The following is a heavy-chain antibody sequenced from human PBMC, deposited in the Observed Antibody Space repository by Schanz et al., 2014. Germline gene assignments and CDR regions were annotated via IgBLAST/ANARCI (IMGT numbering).Heavy chain of an antibody. J-gene: IGHJ3*02. V-gene: IGHV4-34*02. D-gene: IGHD3-22*01. CDR3: ARGTRERLLLRSWQFAFDI. Sequence: QVQLQQWGAGLLKPSETLSLTFAVYGGSFSSNYWSWIRQPPGKGLEWIGEINQSGTTNYNPSLKSRVTMSGDTSKNQISLKLRAVTAADTAVYYCARGTRERLLLRSWQFAFDIWGRGTMVTVSS. CDR1: GGSFSSNY. CDR2: INQSGTT.